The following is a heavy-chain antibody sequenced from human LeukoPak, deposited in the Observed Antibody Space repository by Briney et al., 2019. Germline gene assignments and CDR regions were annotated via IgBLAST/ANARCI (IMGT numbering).Heavy chain of an antibody. V-gene: IGHV3-49*04. CDR2: IRSKAYGGTT. D-gene: IGHD3-3*01. J-gene: IGHJ3*02. Sequence: GGSLRLSCTASGFTFGDYAMNWVRQAPGKGLEWVGFIRSKAYGGTTEYAASVKGRFTISRDDSKSIAYLQMNSLKTEDTAVYYCTRHYDFWSGYRGDAFDIWGQGTMVTVSS. CDR3: TRHYDFWSGYRGDAFDI. CDR1: GFTFGDYA.